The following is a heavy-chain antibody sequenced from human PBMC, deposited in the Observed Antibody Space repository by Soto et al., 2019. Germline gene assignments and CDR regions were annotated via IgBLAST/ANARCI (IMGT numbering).Heavy chain of an antibody. Sequence: SETLSLTCSVSGGSINSYWWSWIRQPAGKGLEWIGRVYSSGTTDYNPSLNSRATMSVETSKNQFSLKLSSVTAADTAVYYCARDIGSYAYGEGYWGQGVQVTVS. CDR1: GGSINSYW. J-gene: IGHJ4*02. D-gene: IGHD3-10*01. V-gene: IGHV4-4*07. CDR2: VYSSGTT. CDR3: ARDIGSYAYGEGY.